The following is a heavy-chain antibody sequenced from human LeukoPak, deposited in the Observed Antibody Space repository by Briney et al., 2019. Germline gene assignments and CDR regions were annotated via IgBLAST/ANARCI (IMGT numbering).Heavy chain of an antibody. V-gene: IGHV3-21*01. CDR2: MSSGGTYI. J-gene: IGHJ4*02. D-gene: IGHD3-3*01. CDR3: ARDRPTGASRLFVVQ. CDR1: GFTFSSYS. Sequence: PGGPLRLSCAASGFTFSSYSMTWVRQAPGKGLEWISSMSSGGTYIYYADSVRGRFTISRDNAKNSLYLLMNSLRAEDTAVYYCARDRPTGASRLFVVQWGQGTLVTVSS.